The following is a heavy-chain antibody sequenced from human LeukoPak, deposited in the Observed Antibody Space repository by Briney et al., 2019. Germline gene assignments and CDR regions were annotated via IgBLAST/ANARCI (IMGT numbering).Heavy chain of an antibody. J-gene: IGHJ2*01. Sequence: GGSLRLSCAASGFTFRDYYMSWIRQAPGKGLEWLSYISNSGSIIYYADSVKGRFTTSRDNSQNTLYLEMNSLRYDDTALYYCAREAAWGNWYFDLWGRGTLVTVSS. V-gene: IGHV3-11*04. CDR2: ISNSGSII. CDR3: AREAAWGNWYFDL. D-gene: IGHD3-16*01. CDR1: GFTFRDYY.